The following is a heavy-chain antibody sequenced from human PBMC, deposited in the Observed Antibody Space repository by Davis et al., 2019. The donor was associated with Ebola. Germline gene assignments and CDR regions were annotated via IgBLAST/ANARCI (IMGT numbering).Heavy chain of an antibody. CDR3: AHRRAPGEHFFDY. D-gene: IGHD7-27*01. CDR1: DFSMYTTGVG. Sequence: SGPTLVKPTQTLTLTCTLSDFSMYTTGVGVSWIRQPPGKALEWPGIIYWDDDQRYNPSLKGRLTITKGTSKNQVVLTMTDVDPVDTATYFCAHRRAPGEHFFDYWGQGILVTVSS. CDR2: IYWDDDQ. V-gene: IGHV2-5*02. J-gene: IGHJ4*02.